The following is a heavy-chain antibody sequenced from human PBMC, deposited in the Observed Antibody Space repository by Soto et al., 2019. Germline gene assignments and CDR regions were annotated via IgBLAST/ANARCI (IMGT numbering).Heavy chain of an antibody. D-gene: IGHD6-13*01. CDR1: GFSLTTNGVA. Sequence: QITLKESDPTVVKPTQTLTLTCTVSGFSLTTNGVAVGWIRQSPGQALEWLSLIYWDDDRRYSPSLASRLTINKDASRHQVVLTMTSMDPLDSGTYFYAHQQQTVYRHFDIWGRGTVVTVSS. V-gene: IGHV2-5*02. CDR2: IYWDDDR. CDR3: AHQQQTVYRHFDI. J-gene: IGHJ4*02.